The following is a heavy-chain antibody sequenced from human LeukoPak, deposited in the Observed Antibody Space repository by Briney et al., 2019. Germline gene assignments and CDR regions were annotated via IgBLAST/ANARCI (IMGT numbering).Heavy chain of an antibody. D-gene: IGHD3-10*01. Sequence: PGGSLRLSCTASEFTSSTYWMHWVRQAPGKGLVWVSRLNSDGSITSYADSVKGRFTISRDNAKNTLYLQMNSLRAEDTAVYYCCYGSGSPIDYWGQGTLVTVSS. J-gene: IGHJ4*02. V-gene: IGHV3-74*01. CDR3: CYGSGSPIDY. CDR1: EFTSSTYW. CDR2: LNSDGSIT.